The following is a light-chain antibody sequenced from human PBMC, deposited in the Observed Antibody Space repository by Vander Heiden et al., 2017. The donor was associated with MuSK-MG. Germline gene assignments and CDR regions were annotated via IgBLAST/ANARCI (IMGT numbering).Light chain of an antibody. J-gene: IGKJ4*01. CDR1: QSINTY. CDR2: AAS. CDR3: QQTYTMPLT. V-gene: IGKV1-39*01. Sequence: DIQMTQSPSSLSASVGDRVTITCRASQSINTYVNWYQQKPGKAPNLLIDAASSLQSGVPSRFSGSESGTDVTLTISSLQPEDFAVYFCQQTYTMPLTCGGGTKVEIK.